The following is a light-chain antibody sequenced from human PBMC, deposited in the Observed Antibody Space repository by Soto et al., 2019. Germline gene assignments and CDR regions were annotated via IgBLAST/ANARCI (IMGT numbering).Light chain of an antibody. CDR1: QNIYNY. J-gene: IGKJ2*01. Sequence: DIQMTQSPSSLSASVGASVTITCRASQNIYNYLNWYQQKPGKAPRLLIYAASTLHSGVPSRFTGSGSGTDFSLTINGLQPEDFATSYCQHSYTAPPFTFGQGTRLEI. CDR2: AAS. CDR3: QHSYTAPPFT. V-gene: IGKV1-39*01.